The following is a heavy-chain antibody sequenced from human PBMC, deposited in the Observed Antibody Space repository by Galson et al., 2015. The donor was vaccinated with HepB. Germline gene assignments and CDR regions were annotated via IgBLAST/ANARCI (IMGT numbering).Heavy chain of an antibody. CDR2: IGARGTYT. Sequence: SLRLSCAASGFTFSSYAMNWVRQAPGKGLEWVSGIGARGTYTYYADSVKDRFTVSRDNSKNTLYLQMNSLRAEDTALYYCAKDDDYAEYGYYFDHWGQGTLVTVSS. J-gene: IGHJ4*02. V-gene: IGHV3-23*01. CDR1: GFTFSSYA. D-gene: IGHD4-17*01. CDR3: AKDDDYAEYGYYFDH.